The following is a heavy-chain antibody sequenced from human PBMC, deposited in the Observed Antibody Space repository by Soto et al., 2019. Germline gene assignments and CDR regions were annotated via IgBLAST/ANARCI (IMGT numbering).Heavy chain of an antibody. Sequence: HPGGSLRLSCAASGFTFSSYAMHWVRQAPGKGLEWVAVISYDGSNKYYADSVKGRFTISRDNSKNTLYLQMNSLRAEDTAVYYCTRYSYGYGLDYWGQGTLVTVSS. CDR2: ISYDGSNK. J-gene: IGHJ4*02. D-gene: IGHD5-18*01. CDR3: TRYSYGYGLDY. V-gene: IGHV3-30-3*01. CDR1: GFTFSSYA.